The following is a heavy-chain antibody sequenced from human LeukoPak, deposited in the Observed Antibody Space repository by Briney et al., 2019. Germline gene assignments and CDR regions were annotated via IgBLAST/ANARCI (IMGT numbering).Heavy chain of an antibody. CDR3: ARGGGDYRPNWFDP. D-gene: IGHD3-16*01. CDR1: GGSISSGSYY. Sequence: PSETLSLTCTVSGGSISSGSYYWSWIRQPAGKGLEWIGRIYTSGSTNYNPSLKSRVTISVDTSKNQFSLKLSSVTAADTAVYYCARGGGDYRPNWFDPWGQGTLVTVSS. J-gene: IGHJ5*02. V-gene: IGHV4-61*02. CDR2: IYTSGST.